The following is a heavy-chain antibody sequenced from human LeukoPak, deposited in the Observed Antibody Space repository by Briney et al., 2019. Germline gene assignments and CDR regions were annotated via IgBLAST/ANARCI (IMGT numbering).Heavy chain of an antibody. CDR2: INPNSGGT. Sequence: ASVKVSCKASGYTFTDYYMHWVRQAPGQGLEWMGWINPNSGGTNYTQKFQGRVTMTRDTSISTAFMELGRLRSDDTAVFYCARDGGAVALDYWGQGTLVTVSS. V-gene: IGHV1-2*02. J-gene: IGHJ4*02. CDR3: ARDGGAVALDY. D-gene: IGHD6-19*01. CDR1: GYTFTDYY.